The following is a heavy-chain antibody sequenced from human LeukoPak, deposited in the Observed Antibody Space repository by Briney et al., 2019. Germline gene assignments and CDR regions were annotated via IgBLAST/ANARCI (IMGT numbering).Heavy chain of an antibody. J-gene: IGHJ4*02. V-gene: IGHV3-48*03. CDR1: GFTFSSYE. CDR3: ARTYSSGWYYFDY. Sequence: GGSLRLSCAASGFTFSSYEMNWVRQAPGRGLEWVSYISSSGSTIYYADSVKGRFTISRDNAKNSLYLQMNSLRAEDTAVYYCARTYSSGWYYFDYWGQGTLVTVSS. CDR2: ISSSGSTI. D-gene: IGHD6-19*01.